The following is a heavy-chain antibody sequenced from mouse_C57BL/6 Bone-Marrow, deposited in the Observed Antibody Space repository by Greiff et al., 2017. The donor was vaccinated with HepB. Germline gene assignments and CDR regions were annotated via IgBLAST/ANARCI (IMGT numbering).Heavy chain of an antibody. J-gene: IGHJ1*03. D-gene: IGHD1-1*01. V-gene: IGHV1-69*01. CDR1: GYTFTSYW. Sequence: QVQLKQPGAELVMPGASVKLSCKASGYTFTSYWMHWVKQRPGQGLEWIGEIDPSDSYTNYNQKFKGKSTLTVDKSSSTAYMQLSSLTSEDSAVYYCARRAHYYGSSYGYFDVWGTGTTVTVSS. CDR2: IDPSDSYT. CDR3: ARRAHYYGSSYGYFDV.